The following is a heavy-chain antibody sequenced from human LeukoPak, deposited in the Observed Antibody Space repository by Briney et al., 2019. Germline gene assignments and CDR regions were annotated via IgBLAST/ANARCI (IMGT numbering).Heavy chain of an antibody. CDR2: IWYDGSNK. V-gene: IGHV3-33*01. J-gene: IGHJ4*02. Sequence: GGSLRLSCAASGFTFSSYGMHWVRQAPGKGLEWVAVIWYDGSNKYYADSVKGRFTISRDNSKNTLYLQMNSLRAEDTAVYYCARPMTTVTHYYFDYWGQGTLVTVSS. D-gene: IGHD4-17*01. CDR1: GFTFSSYG. CDR3: ARPMTTVTHYYFDY.